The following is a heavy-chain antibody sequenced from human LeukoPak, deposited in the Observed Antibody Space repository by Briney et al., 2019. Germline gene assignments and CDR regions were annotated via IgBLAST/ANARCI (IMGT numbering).Heavy chain of an antibody. CDR2: ISHSGST. V-gene: IGHV4-38-2*02. J-gene: IGHJ4*02. Sequence: SETLSLTCTVSGYSISSGYYWGWIRQPPGKGLKWIGSISHSGSTYYNPSLKSRVTISVDTSKNQFSLKLSSVTAADTAVYYCARDPLYCSGGSCPDAIDYWGQGTLVTVSS. D-gene: IGHD2-15*01. CDR3: ARDPLYCSGGSCPDAIDY. CDR1: GYSISSGYY.